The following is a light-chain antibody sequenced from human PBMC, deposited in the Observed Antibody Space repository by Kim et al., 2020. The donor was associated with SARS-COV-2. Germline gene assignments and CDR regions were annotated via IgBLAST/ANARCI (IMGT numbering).Light chain of an antibody. CDR2: EFS. V-gene: IGLV2-11*01. CDR3: CSFAGGYTYV. J-gene: IGLJ1*01. Sequence: GQSVTISCTGSSSDVGGWTYVSWYQHHPGKAPKVIIFEFSRRPSGVPDRFSASKSGNTASLTISGLQADDEADYYCCSFAGGYTYVFGSGTKVTVL. CDR1: SSDVGGWTY.